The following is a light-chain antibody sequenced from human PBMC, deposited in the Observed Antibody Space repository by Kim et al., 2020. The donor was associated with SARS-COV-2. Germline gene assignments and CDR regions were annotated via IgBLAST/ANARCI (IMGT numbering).Light chain of an antibody. J-gene: IGLJ3*02. CDR1: GGHNNYA. Sequence: VKLTCTLSGGHNNYAIAWHEQQQEKGPRFLMKVNSDGSHTKGVGIPDRFSGSSAGAERYLTISSLQSDDEADYYCQTWGTGLSWVFGGGTQLTVL. CDR3: QTWGTGLSWV. V-gene: IGLV4-69*01. CDR2: VNSDGSH.